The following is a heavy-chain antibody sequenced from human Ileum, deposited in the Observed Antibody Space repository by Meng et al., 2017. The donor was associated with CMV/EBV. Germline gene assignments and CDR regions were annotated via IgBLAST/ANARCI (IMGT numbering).Heavy chain of an antibody. CDR1: GGSFTGYY. CDR3: ARGLASGWPDY. V-gene: IGHV4-34*01. Sequence: VQLQQWGAGLLKPSEALSLTCAVFGGSFTGYYWSLFRQSPGKGLEWIGEITHSGRTSYNLSLKSRVTISVDMSKYQFSLKLTSVTAADTAIYYCARGLASGWPDYWGQGTLVTVSS. D-gene: IGHD3-10*01. J-gene: IGHJ4*02. CDR2: ITHSGRT.